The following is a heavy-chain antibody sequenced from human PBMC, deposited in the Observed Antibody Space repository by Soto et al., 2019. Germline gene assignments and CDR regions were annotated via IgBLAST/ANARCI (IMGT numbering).Heavy chain of an antibody. J-gene: IGHJ6*02. CDR3: AKDRPLGEFSVANHYGMDV. D-gene: IGHD3-16*01. V-gene: IGHV3-30*18. Sequence: PGGSLRLSCAASGFTFRTYGMHWVRQAPGKGLEWVAFISDDGSQKYYGDSVKGRFTISRDNSKNTLSLRMISLRTEDTAVYYCAKDRPLGEFSVANHYGMDVWRQRTQVTVS. CDR1: GFTFRTYG. CDR2: ISDDGSQK.